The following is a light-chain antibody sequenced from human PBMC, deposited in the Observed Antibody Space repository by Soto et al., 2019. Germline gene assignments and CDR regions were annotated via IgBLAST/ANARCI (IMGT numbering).Light chain of an antibody. CDR1: SSDIGGYDF. CDR2: EVT. CDR3: SSFTSRDTLV. J-gene: IGLJ3*02. V-gene: IGLV2-14*01. Sequence: QSALTQPASVSGSPGQSITISCTGTSSDIGGYDFVSWYQQHPAKAPRLIISEVTNRPSGVSNRFSGSKSGNTASLTISGLQFEDEADYFCSSFTSRDTLVFGGGTQLTVL.